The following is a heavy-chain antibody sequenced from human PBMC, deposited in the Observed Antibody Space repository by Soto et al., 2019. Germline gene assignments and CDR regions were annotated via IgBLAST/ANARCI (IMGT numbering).Heavy chain of an antibody. Sequence: MLRRTLSLTCAVSGGSFTSNDWWTCVRQPPGQGLEWIGEIYRTGSTNYNPSLKSRVTISLDKSENQFSLKVTSLTAADTAVYYCASRDPGTSVDYWGQGTLVTVSS. CDR3: ASRDPGTSVDY. V-gene: IGHV4-4*03. D-gene: IGHD1-7*01. CDR2: IYRTGST. J-gene: IGHJ4*02. CDR1: GGSFTSNDW.